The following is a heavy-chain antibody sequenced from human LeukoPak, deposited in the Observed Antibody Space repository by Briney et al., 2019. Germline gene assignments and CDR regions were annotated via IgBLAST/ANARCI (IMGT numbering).Heavy chain of an antibody. Sequence: GGSLRLSCAASGFTFSRNAMIWVRQAPGKGLEWVSAISGSGGSTYYADSVKGRFTISRDNSKNTLYLQMNSLRAEDTAVYYCARSSYYDFWSGYTVGAFDIWGQGTMVTVSS. J-gene: IGHJ3*02. CDR1: GFTFSRNA. D-gene: IGHD3-3*01. CDR3: ARSSYYDFWSGYTVGAFDI. CDR2: ISGSGGST. V-gene: IGHV3-23*01.